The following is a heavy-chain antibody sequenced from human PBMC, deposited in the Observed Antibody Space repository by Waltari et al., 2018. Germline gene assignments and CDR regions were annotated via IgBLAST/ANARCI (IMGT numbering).Heavy chain of an antibody. D-gene: IGHD5-12*01. J-gene: IGHJ6*02. Sequence: EVQLLESGGGLVQPGGSLRRSCAATGYTFSSYAMSWVRQAPGKGLEWVSAISGSGGSTYYADSVKGRFTISRDNSKNTLYLQMNSLRAEDTAVYYCAKEGYILTGLKYGMDVWGQGTTVTVSS. CDR3: AKEGYILTGLKYGMDV. CDR2: ISGSGGST. V-gene: IGHV3-23*01. CDR1: GYTFSSYA.